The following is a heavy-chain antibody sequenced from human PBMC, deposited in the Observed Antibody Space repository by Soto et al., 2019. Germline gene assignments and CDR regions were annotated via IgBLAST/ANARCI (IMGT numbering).Heavy chain of an antibody. CDR3: ARPRTVTTPNWYFDL. CDR2: IKQDGSEK. J-gene: IGHJ2*01. V-gene: IGHV3-7*05. D-gene: IGHD4-17*01. CDR1: GFTFSSYW. Sequence: GGSLRLSCAASGFTFSSYWMSWVRQAPGKGLEWVANIKQDGSEKYLVDSVKGRFPIPRDNAKNSRYLQMNSLRAEDTAVYYCARPRTVTTPNWYFDLWGRGTLVTVSS.